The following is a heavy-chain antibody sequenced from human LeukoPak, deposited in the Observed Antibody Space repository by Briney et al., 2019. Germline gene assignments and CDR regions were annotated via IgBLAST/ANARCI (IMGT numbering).Heavy chain of an antibody. J-gene: IGHJ2*01. CDR3: ATTRRQNTMILVVIDWYFDL. V-gene: IGHV4-39*01. CDR1: GVSISSSNYF. Sequence: SETLSLTCTVSGVSISSSNYFWPWIRQPPGKVLEWLGSIHYNETTYYNPSLQSRITMSVYTAKNQFSFDLRSVTAADTAVYYCATTRRQNTMILVVIDWYFDLWGRGTLGTVSS. D-gene: IGHD3-22*01. CDR2: IHYNETT.